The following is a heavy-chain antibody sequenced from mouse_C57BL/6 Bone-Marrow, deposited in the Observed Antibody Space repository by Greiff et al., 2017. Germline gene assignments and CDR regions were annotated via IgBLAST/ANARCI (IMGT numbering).Heavy chain of an antibody. D-gene: IGHD1-1*01. J-gene: IGHJ1*03. CDR3: ASYDYGSSYWYVDG. V-gene: IGHV1-69*01. CDR1: GYTFTSYW. CDR2: IDPSDSYT. Sequence: QVQLQQPGAELVMPGASVKLSCKASGYTFTSYWMHWVKQRPGQGLEWIGEIDPSDSYTNYNQKFKGKSTLTVDKSSSTAYMQLSSLTSEDSAVYDCASYDYGSSYWYVDGWGTGTTVTVSS.